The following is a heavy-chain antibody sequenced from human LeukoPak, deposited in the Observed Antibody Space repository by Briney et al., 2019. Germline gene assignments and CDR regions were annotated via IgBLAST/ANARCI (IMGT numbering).Heavy chain of an antibody. CDR1: GFTFSSYA. J-gene: IGHJ4*02. CDR3: AKIPRMTAEYYYFDY. CDR2: LSVSRDST. D-gene: IGHD2/OR15-2a*01. Sequence: GGSLRLSCAASGFTFSSYAMSWVRHAPGKGLDWVSGLSVSRDSTYYGDPVKGRFIISRDNFKNTLYLLMNALRPEDTAVYYCAKIPRMTAEYYYFDYWGQGTLVTVSS. V-gene: IGHV3-23*01.